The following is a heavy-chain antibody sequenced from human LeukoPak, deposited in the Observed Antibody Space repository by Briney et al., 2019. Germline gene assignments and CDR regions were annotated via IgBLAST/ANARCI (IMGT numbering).Heavy chain of an antibody. CDR2: ISAYNGNT. V-gene: IGHV1-18*01. CDR3: ARDRGYYDSSGYFDY. J-gene: IGHJ4*02. CDR1: GYTFTSYG. D-gene: IGHD3-22*01. Sequence: ASVKVSCKASGYTFTSYGISWVRQAPGQGLEWMGRISAYNGNTNYAQKLQGRVTMTTDTSTSTAYMELRSLRSDDTAVYYCARDRGYYDSSGYFDYWGQGTLVTVSS.